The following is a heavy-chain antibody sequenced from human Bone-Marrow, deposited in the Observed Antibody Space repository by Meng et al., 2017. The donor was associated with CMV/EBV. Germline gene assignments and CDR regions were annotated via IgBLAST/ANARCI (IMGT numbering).Heavy chain of an antibody. CDR1: GGTFSSYA. J-gene: IGHJ3*02. V-gene: IGHV1-69*05. CDR3: ARSDRAYCGGDCYSAFDI. D-gene: IGHD2-21*01. Sequence: SVKVSCKASGGTFSSYAISWVRQAPGQGLEWMGGIIPIFGTANYAQKFQGRVTITTDESTSTAYMELSSLRSEDTAVYYCARSDRAYCGGDCYSAFDIWGQGTMV. CDR2: IIPIFGTA.